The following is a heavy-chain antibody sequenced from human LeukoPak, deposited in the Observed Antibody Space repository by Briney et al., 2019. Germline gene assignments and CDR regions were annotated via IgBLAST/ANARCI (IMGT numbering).Heavy chain of an antibody. V-gene: IGHV3-9*01. CDR1: GFTFDDYA. CDR3: AKGHGYYDILTGYYTFDH. J-gene: IGHJ4*02. D-gene: IGHD3-9*01. Sequence: PGGSLRLSCAASGFTFDDYAMHWVRQAPGKGLEWVSGISWKRGSIGYADSVKGRFTISRDNAKNSLYLQMNSLRAEDTALYYCAKGHGYYDILTGYYTFDHWGQGTLVTVSS. CDR2: ISWKRGSI.